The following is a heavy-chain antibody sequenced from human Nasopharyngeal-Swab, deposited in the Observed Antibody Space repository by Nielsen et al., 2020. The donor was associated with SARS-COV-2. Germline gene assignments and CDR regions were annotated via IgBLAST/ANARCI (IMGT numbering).Heavy chain of an antibody. J-gene: IGHJ4*02. CDR2: IKQDGSEK. Sequence: VRQAPGKGLEWVANIKQDGSEKYYVDSVKGRFTISRDNAKNSLYLQMNSLRAEDTAVYYCASVHSSSLYFDYWGQGTLVTVSS. D-gene: IGHD6-13*01. CDR3: ASVHSSSLYFDY. V-gene: IGHV3-7*01.